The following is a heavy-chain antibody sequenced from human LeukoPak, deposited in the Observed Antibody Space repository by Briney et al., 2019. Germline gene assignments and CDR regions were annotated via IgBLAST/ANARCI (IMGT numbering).Heavy chain of an antibody. D-gene: IGHD4-17*01. Sequence: PSETLSLTCSVSGGSIGSSFWGWFRQPPGRGLEWIGYLRGSGGNNYNPSLKSQVTISVDTSKNQFSLNLSSVTAADTAVYYCARVPISTTARGYFDYWGQGTLVTVSS. V-gene: IGHV4-59*01. CDR2: LRGSGGN. J-gene: IGHJ4*02. CDR3: ARVPISTTARGYFDY. CDR1: GGSIGSSF.